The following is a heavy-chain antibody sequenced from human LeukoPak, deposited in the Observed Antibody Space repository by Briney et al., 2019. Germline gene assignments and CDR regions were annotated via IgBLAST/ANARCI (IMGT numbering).Heavy chain of an antibody. CDR1: GFTFSSYG. CDR3: AKDRRALLWFGEPFDY. V-gene: IGHV3-30*18. CDR2: ISYDGSNK. Sequence: GGSLRLSCAASGFTFSSYGMHWVRQAPGKGLEWVAVISYDGSNKYYADPVKGRFTISRDNSKNTLYLQMNSLRAEDTAVYYCAKDRRALLWFGEPFDYWGQGTLVTVSS. J-gene: IGHJ4*02. D-gene: IGHD3-10*01.